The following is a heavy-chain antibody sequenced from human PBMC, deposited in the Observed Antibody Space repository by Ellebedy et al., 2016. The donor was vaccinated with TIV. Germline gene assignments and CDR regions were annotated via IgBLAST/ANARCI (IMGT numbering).Heavy chain of an antibody. CDR2: ITANAAAT. J-gene: IGHJ4*02. V-gene: IGHV3-23*01. Sequence: GESLKISXAASGFIFSSHAITWVRQAPGKGLDWVSSITANAAATYYADSVKGRFTISRDNSKKTLVLQMNSLRAEDTAIYYCAKLDDAVMVVAGTVDHWGQGTLVTVSS. CDR1: GFIFSSHA. CDR3: AKLDDAVMVVAGTVDH. D-gene: IGHD2-15*01.